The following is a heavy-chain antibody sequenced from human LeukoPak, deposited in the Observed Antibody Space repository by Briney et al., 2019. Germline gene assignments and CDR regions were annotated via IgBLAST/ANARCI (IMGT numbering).Heavy chain of an antibody. CDR1: GGTFSSYA. D-gene: IGHD3-10*01. V-gene: IGHV1-69*13. J-gene: IGHJ4*02. CDR3: ARLVSGSYRFGDY. CDR2: IIPIFGTA. Sequence: GASVKVSCKASGGTFSSYAISWVRQAPGQGLEWMGGIIPIFGTANYAQKFQGRVTITADESTSTAYMELSSLRSEDTAVYYCARLVSGSYRFGDYWGQGTLVTVSS.